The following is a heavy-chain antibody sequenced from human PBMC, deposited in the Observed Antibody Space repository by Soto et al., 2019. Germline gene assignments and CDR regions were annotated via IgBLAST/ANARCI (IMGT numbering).Heavy chain of an antibody. V-gene: IGHV2-5*02. Sequence: QITLKESGPTLVKPTQTLTLTCTFSGFSLSTREVVVGWIRQPPGKALEWLAVIYWDDSKHYSPSLKSRVTITKDTAKNQVVLAVTNMDPVDTAIYYCAHAYDGTSRYWGQGTLVTVSS. J-gene: IGHJ4*02. CDR2: IYWDDSK. CDR1: GFSLSTREVV. CDR3: AHAYDGTSRY. D-gene: IGHD3-22*01.